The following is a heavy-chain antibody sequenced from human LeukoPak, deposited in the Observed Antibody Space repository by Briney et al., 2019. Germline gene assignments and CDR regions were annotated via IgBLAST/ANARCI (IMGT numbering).Heavy chain of an antibody. CDR1: GGSISSSSYY. Sequence: PSETLSLTCAVSGGSISSSSYYWGWVRQPPGKGLEWIASIDYSGGVYYNPSLKSRVTISVDTSKNQFSLKVNSVTAADTAVYYCARRGGSGVRGDYYFDYWGQGTLVTVSS. D-gene: IGHD3-10*01. CDR3: ARRGGSGVRGDYYFDY. V-gene: IGHV4-39*01. J-gene: IGHJ4*02. CDR2: IDYSGGV.